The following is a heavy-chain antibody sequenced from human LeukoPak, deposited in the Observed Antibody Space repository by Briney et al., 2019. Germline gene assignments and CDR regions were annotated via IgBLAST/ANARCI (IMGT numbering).Heavy chain of an antibody. CDR2: INPNSGGT. Sequence: ASVKVSCKVSGYTFTGYYMHWVRQAPGQGREWMGWINPNSGGTNYAQKFQGRVTMTRDTSISTAYMELSRLRSDDTAMYYCARDMSGYSSGYPDYWGQGTLVTVSS. J-gene: IGHJ4*02. CDR3: ARDMSGYSSGYPDY. V-gene: IGHV1-2*02. D-gene: IGHD6-19*01. CDR1: GYTFTGYY.